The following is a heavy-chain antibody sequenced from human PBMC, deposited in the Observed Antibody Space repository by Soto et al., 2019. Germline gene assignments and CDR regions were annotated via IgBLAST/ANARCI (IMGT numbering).Heavy chain of an antibody. CDR1: GFTFSNYW. CDR3: ARDSVAVAGDFDS. Sequence: PGGSLRLSCAASGFTFSNYWMSWVRQAPGKGLEWVANVKQDGSQKWYVDSVKGRFTISRDSAKNTLYLQMNSLRAEDTAVYYCARDSVAVAGDFDSWGQGTLVTVSS. V-gene: IGHV3-7*01. CDR2: VKQDGSQK. J-gene: IGHJ4*02. D-gene: IGHD6-19*01.